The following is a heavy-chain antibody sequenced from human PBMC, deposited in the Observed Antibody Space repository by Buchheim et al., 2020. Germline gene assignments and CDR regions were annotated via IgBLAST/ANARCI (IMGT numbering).Heavy chain of an antibody. V-gene: IGHV3-33*08. CDR3: ARDRSSLARYPDL. J-gene: IGHJ2*01. Sequence: QVQLVESGGGVVQPGGSLRLSCAASGFMFNTYGMNWVHQAPGKGLEWVALIWHDGSIKYYGDSVKGRFTISRDNSKNTVFLQMSSLRPEDTAVYYCARDRSSLARYPDLWGRGTL. CDR2: IWHDGSIK. D-gene: IGHD2-2*02. CDR1: GFMFNTYG.